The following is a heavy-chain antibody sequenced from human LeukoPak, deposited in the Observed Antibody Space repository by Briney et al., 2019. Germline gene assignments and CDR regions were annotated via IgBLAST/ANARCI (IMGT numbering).Heavy chain of an antibody. D-gene: IGHD6-13*01. CDR2: INWNGGST. CDR3: ARVGYSSSWSYYFDY. CDR1: GFTFSIYW. J-gene: IGHJ4*02. Sequence: GGSLRLSCAASGFTFSIYWMHWVRQAPGKGLVWVSGINWNGGSTGYADSVKGRFTISRDNAKNSLYLQMNSLRAEDTALYYCARVGYSSSWSYYFDYWGQGTLVTVSS. V-gene: IGHV3-20*04.